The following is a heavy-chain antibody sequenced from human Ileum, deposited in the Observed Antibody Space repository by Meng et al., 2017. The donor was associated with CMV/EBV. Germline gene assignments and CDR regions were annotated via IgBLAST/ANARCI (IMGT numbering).Heavy chain of an antibody. CDR3: ARGDIAASLEF. CDR1: GGAFRVYR. D-gene: IGHD6-13*01. J-gene: IGHJ4*02. CDR2: NNDNGDT. Sequence: VQQQQACAVLFRPSSPLSLTCDVYGGAFRVYRWRWNRLPPGKGLNWSGENNDNGDTNYDPSLNSRVTISVDTSKKQFSLRLTSVTAADTAMYYCARGDIAASLEFWDQGTLVTVSS. V-gene: IGHV4-34*01.